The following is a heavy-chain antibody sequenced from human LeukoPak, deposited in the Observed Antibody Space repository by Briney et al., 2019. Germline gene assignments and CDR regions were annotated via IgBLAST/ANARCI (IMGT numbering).Heavy chain of an antibody. CDR1: GYTFTSYG. CDR3: ARDKDHGFDI. Sequence: ASVKVSCKASGYTFTSYGISWVRQAPGQGLEWMGYIITYNGNTNYAQKFQGRVTMTTDIDTTAAYMELRSLRSDDTAAYYCARDKDHGFDIWGQGTLVTVSS. J-gene: IGHJ3*02. V-gene: IGHV1-18*01. CDR2: IITYNGNT.